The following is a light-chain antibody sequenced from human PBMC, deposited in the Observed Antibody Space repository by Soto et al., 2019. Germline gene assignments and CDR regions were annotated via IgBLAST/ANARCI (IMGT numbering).Light chain of an antibody. V-gene: IGKV3D-15*01. CDR1: QSVRSN. CDR2: GAS. Sequence: EIVMTQSPATLSVSPGERATLSCRASQSVRSNLAWYQQKPGQAPRLLIYGASTRATGIPHRFSGSGSGPEYTLTISRLEPEDFAVYSCQQYGFSPISFGQGTRLEIK. CDR3: QQYGFSPIS. J-gene: IGKJ5*01.